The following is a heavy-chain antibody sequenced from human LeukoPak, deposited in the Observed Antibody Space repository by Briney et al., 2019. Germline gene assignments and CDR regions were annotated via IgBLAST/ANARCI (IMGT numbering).Heavy chain of an antibody. J-gene: IGHJ4*02. CDR2: ILSDGNDK. Sequence: GGSLRLSCAASGFTFSSYDMHWVRQAPGRGLEWVAIILSDGNDKYYADSAKGRFTISRDNSKDTLDLQMNSLRAEDTAVYYCAKDRTSTWSWDYWGQGTLVIVSS. CDR3: AKDRTSTWSWDY. CDR1: GFTFSSYD. V-gene: IGHV3-30*18. D-gene: IGHD6-13*01.